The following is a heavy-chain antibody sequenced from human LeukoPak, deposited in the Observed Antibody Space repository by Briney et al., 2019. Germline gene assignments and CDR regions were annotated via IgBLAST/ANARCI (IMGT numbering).Heavy chain of an antibody. V-gene: IGHV1-2*02. CDR2: INPNRGDT. CDR1: GYTFSGYY. D-gene: IGHD7-27*01. J-gene: IGHJ3*02. CDR3: ARVPDLGDAFDI. Sequence: ASVKVSCKASGYTFSGYYMSWVRQAPGQGLEWMGWINPNRGDTYYAQKFQGRVTMTRDTSISTAYMELSRLRSDDTAVYYCARVPDLGDAFDIRGQGTMVTVSS.